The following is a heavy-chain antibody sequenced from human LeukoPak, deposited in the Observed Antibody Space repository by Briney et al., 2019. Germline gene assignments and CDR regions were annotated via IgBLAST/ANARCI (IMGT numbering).Heavy chain of an antibody. J-gene: IGHJ6*04. Sequence: PGGSLRLSCAASGFTFDDYGMSWVRQAPGKGLEWVSGISWNGGSTDYADSVKGRFTISRDNAKNSLYLQMNSLRAEDTAVYYCAELGITMIGGVWGKGTTVTISS. D-gene: IGHD3-10*02. CDR2: ISWNGGST. CDR1: GFTFDDYG. CDR3: AELGITMIGGV. V-gene: IGHV3-20*04.